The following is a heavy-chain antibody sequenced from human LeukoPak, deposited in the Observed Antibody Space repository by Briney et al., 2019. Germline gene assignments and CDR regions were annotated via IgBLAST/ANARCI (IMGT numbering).Heavy chain of an antibody. D-gene: IGHD2-15*01. CDR3: ARGGYCSGGSCYDNWFDP. V-gene: IGHV4-34*01. Sequence: SESLSLTCAVYGGSFSGFYWSWIRQPPGKGLEWIGEINHSRSTNYNPSLKSRVTISIDTSKNQFPLKLTSVTAADTAVYYCARGGYCSGGSCYDNWFDPWGQGTLVTVSS. CDR2: INHSRST. CDR1: GGSFSGFY. J-gene: IGHJ5*02.